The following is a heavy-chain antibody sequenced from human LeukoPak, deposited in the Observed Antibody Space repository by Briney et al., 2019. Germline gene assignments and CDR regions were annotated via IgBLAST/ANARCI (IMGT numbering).Heavy chain of an antibody. D-gene: IGHD7-27*01. Sequence: GGSLRLSCAASGLTFSSYSMNWVRQAPGKGLEWVSSISSSSSYIYYADSVKGRFTISRDDSKNTLSLQMNSLRVEDTALYYCAQDIAWGAFEHWGQGTLVTVSS. CDR2: ISSSSSYI. CDR1: GLTFSSYS. CDR3: AQDIAWGAFEH. J-gene: IGHJ4*02. V-gene: IGHV3-21*04.